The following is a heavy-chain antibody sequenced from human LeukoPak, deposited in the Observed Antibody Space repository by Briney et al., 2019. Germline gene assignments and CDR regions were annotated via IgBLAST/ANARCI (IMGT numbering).Heavy chain of an antibody. D-gene: IGHD3-10*01. CDR2: INEDGSEK. Sequence: GGSLRLSCAASGFTFSSYWMSWVRHAPGRGLEWVANINEDGSEKYYLDSVRGRFTISRDNAKNSLYLQMDSLRAEDTAVYYCARLFVYGSGAEAFDYWGQGALVTVSS. CDR3: ARLFVYGSGAEAFDY. CDR1: GFTFSSYW. J-gene: IGHJ4*02. V-gene: IGHV3-7*01.